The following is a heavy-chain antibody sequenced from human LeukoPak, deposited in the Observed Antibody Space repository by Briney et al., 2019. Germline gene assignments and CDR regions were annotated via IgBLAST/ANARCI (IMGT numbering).Heavy chain of an antibody. CDR1: GFTFSSYS. Sequence: GGSLRLSCAASGFTFSSYSMNWVRQAPGKGLEWVSSISSSSSYIYYADSVKGRFTISRDNAKNSLYLQMNSLRAEDTAVYYCARSIAAADFAPIGYWGQGTLVTVSS. D-gene: IGHD6-13*01. CDR2: ISSSSSYI. J-gene: IGHJ4*02. CDR3: ARSIAAADFAPIGY. V-gene: IGHV3-21*01.